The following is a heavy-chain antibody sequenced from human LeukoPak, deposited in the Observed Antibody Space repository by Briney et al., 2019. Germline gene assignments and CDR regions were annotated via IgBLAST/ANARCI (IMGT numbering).Heavy chain of an antibody. CDR3: ARSSGSYSQYYFDY. V-gene: IGHV4-39*07. CDR1: GGSISSSSYY. Sequence: SETLSLSCTVSGGSISSSSYYWGWIRQPPGQGREWIGSIYYSGSTYYNPSLKRRVTISVDTSKNQFSLKLSTVTAADTAVYYCARSSGSYSQYYFDYWGQGSLVTVSS. D-gene: IGHD1-26*01. CDR2: IYYSGST. J-gene: IGHJ4*02.